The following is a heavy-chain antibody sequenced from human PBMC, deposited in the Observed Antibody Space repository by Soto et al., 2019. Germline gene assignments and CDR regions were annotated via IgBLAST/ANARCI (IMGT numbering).Heavy chain of an antibody. J-gene: IGHJ4*02. CDR2: IYYSGNT. Sequence: PSETLSLTCSVSSASLSSSTYYWSWIRQPPGRGPEWIGSIYYSGNTYYKPSLKSRVSISIDTSRNQFSLKLTSVTAADTGVYYCASSSHFHYWGPGLLVTVSS. D-gene: IGHD6-6*01. CDR1: SASLSSSTYY. CDR3: ASSSHFHY. V-gene: IGHV4-39*01.